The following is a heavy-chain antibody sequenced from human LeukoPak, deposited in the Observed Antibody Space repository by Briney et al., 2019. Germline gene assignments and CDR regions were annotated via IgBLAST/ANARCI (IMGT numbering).Heavy chain of an antibody. Sequence: SQTLSLTCTVSGGSISSGDYYWSWIRQPPGKGLEWIGYIYYSGSTYYNPSLKSRVTISVDTSKNQFSLKLSSVTAAGTAVYYCARVPTPYDRSGYYYFDYWGQGTLVTVSS. V-gene: IGHV4-30-4*08. J-gene: IGHJ4*02. CDR1: GGSISSGDYY. D-gene: IGHD3-22*01. CDR3: ARVPTPYDRSGYYYFDY. CDR2: IYYSGST.